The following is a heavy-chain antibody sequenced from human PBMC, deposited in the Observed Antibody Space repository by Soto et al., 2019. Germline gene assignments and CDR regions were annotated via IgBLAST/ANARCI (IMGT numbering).Heavy chain of an antibody. CDR1: GFSLITSGAG. CDR2: IYWDGAR. CDR3: AHRQTTMVRGANAFDI. V-gene: IGHV2-5*02. J-gene: IGHJ3*02. Sequence: QITLKESGPTLVKPTQTLTLTCTISGFSLITSGAGVGWIRQPPGKALEWLALIYWDGARRYSPSLKSRLTIAKDTPRSQVVLTMTYMEPVDTATYFCAHRQTTMVRGANAFDIWGQGTLVTVSS. D-gene: IGHD3-10*01.